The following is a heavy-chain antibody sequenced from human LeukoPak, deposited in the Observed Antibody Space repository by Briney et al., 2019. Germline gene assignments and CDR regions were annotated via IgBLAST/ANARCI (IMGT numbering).Heavy chain of an antibody. D-gene: IGHD6-19*01. CDR2: INGGGGGT. V-gene: IGHV3-23*01. J-gene: IGHJ5*02. Sequence: GGSLRLSCAASGFTFTNYAMSWVRQAPGKGLEWVSGINGGGGGTYYADSVKGRLTISRDNSKNTVYLQMNSLRAGDTAVYYCAKGGSGYSSVWLDLWGQGTLVTVSS. CDR1: GFTFTNYA. CDR3: AKGGSGYSSVWLDL.